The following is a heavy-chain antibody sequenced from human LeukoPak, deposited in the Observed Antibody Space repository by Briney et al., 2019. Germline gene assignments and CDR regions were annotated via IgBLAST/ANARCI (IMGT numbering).Heavy chain of an antibody. J-gene: IGHJ4*02. CDR3: ARKIYDSSGYSPLDY. CDR2: IYHSGST. Sequence: PSETLSLTCAVYGGSFSGYYWSWIRQPPGKGLEWIGEIYHSGSTNYNPSPKSRVTISVDKSKNQFSLKLSSVTAADTAVYYCARKIYDSSGYSPLDYWGQGTLVTVSS. CDR1: GGSFSGYY. D-gene: IGHD3-22*01. V-gene: IGHV4-34*01.